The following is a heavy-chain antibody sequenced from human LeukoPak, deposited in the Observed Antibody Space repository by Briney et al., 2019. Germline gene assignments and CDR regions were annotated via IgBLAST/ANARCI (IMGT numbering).Heavy chain of an antibody. CDR3: AELGITMIGGV. D-gene: IGHD3-10*02. V-gene: IGHV3-48*03. CDR1: GFTFSSYE. Sequence: GGSLRLSCAASGFTFSSYEMNWVRQAPGKGLEWVSYISSSGNTIYYADSVKGRFTISRDNAKNSLYLQMNSLRAEDTAVYYWAELGITMIGGVWGKGTTVTISS. J-gene: IGHJ6*04. CDR2: ISSSGNTI.